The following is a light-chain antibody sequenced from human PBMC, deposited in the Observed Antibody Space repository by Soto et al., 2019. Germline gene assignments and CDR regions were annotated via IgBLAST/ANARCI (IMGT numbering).Light chain of an antibody. V-gene: IGLV2-11*01. CDR2: DVS. J-gene: IGLJ2*01. Sequence: QSALTQPRSVSGSPGQSGTISCTGTSSDVGGYNYVSWYQQHPGKAPKLMIYDVSKRPSGVPDRFSGSKSGNTASLTISGLQAEDEADYYCCSYAGSYTSFGGGTKVTVL. CDR3: CSYAGSYTS. CDR1: SSDVGGYNY.